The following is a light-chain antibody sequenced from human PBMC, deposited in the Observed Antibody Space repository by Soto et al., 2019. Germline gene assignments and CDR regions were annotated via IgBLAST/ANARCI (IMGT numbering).Light chain of an antibody. Sequence: EIVLTQSPGTLSLSPGERATLSCRASQSISSSYLAWYQQKPAQAPRLLISGASSRATGIPDRFSGSGSGTDFTLTSSRLESEDFAVYYCQQYGTSPYTFGQGTKLEIK. CDR2: GAS. J-gene: IGKJ2*01. V-gene: IGKV3-20*01. CDR1: QSISSSY. CDR3: QQYGTSPYT.